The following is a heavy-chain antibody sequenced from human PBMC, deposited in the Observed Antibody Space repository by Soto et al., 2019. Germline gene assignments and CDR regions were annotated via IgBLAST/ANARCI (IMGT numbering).Heavy chain of an antibody. Sequence: QVQLVQSGAEVKKPGSSVKVSCKASGGTFNTYTISWVRQVPGQGLAWMGGIMPLYAKPTYAQPFLGRLTIAADEHTSTVYMELSSLISEDTALYYCASLDNWSSGDGRIDVWGRGTAVSVSS. CDR2: IMPLYAKP. J-gene: IGHJ6*02. CDR1: GGTFNTYT. CDR3: ASLDNWSSGDGRIDV. D-gene: IGHD1-26*01. V-gene: IGHV1-69*01.